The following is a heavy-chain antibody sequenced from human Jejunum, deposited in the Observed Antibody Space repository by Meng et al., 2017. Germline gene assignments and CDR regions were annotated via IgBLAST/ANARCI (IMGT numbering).Heavy chain of an antibody. CDR2: IVYTDSA. CDR1: GASISSGGHY. V-gene: IGHV4-31*03. D-gene: IGHD2-2*01. J-gene: IGHJ4*02. CDR3: AREGQLMLGLFDY. Sequence: QVQLQESGPGLVTPSQTLSLTCSVSGASISSGGHYWSWIRQHPGKGLEWIGYIVYTDSAYYHPSLESRVTLSVDLSNNQFTLRLSSVTVADTDMYDCAREGQLMLGLFDYWGRGTLVTVSS.